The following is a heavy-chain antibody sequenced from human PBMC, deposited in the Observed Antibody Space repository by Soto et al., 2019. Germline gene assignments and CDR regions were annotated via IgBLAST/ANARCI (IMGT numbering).Heavy chain of an antibody. CDR3: ARGGKYYYDSSGYYPPYYYYGMDV. J-gene: IGHJ6*02. V-gene: IGHV1-69*06. D-gene: IGHD3-22*01. CDR1: GGTFSSYA. Sequence: SVKVSCKASGGTFSSYAISWVRQAPGQGLEWMGGIIPIFGTANYAQKFQGRVTITADKSTSTAYMELSSLRSGDTAVYYCARGGKYYYDSSGYYPPYYYYGMDVWGQGTTVTVSS. CDR2: IIPIFGTA.